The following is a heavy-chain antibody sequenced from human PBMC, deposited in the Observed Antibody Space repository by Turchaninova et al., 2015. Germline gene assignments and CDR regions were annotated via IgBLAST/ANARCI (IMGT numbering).Heavy chain of an antibody. D-gene: IGHD7-27*01. CDR2: IYYRGNT. V-gene: IGHV4-59*11. Sequence: QVQLQESGPGLVKPSETLSLTCTVSGGSISSHYWSWIRQPPGKGPGWFGYIYYRGNTNYNPSLRSRVTISGDRSKNQFSLQLRSVTAADTAVYYCARDLTGAWFDFWGQGTLVTVSS. CDR3: ARDLTGAWFDF. CDR1: GGSISSHY. J-gene: IGHJ4*02.